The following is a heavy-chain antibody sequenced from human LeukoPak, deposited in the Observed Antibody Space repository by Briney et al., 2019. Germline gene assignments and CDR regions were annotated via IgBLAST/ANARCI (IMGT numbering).Heavy chain of an antibody. Sequence: GGSLRLSCAASGFKFNSYAMSWVRQAPGKGLEWVSTISGSGGSTYYADSLKGRFTISRDNSKNTLYLQMNSLRAEDTAVYYCARDSLYYMDVWGKGTTVTVSS. V-gene: IGHV3-23*01. CDR2: ISGSGGST. J-gene: IGHJ6*03. CDR1: GFKFNSYA. CDR3: ARDSLYYMDV.